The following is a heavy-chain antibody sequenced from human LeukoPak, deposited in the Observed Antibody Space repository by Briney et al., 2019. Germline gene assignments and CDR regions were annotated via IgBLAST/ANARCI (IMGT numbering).Heavy chain of an antibody. J-gene: IGHJ4*02. V-gene: IGHV3-23*01. CDR3: AKDFSRGSGSYHFDY. CDR1: VFTFSSYA. D-gene: IGHD3-10*01. CDR2: ISGSGGST. Sequence: GGSLRLFCAASVFTFSSYAMSWVRQAPGKGLEWVSAISGSGGSTYYADSVKGRFTISRDNSNNTQYLQMNSLRAEGTAVSNCAKDFSRGSGSYHFDYWGQGTLVTLSS.